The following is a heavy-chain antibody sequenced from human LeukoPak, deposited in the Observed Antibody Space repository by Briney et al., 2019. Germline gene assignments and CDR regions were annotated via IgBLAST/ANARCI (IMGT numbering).Heavy chain of an antibody. D-gene: IGHD6-19*01. V-gene: IGHV3-23*01. J-gene: IGHJ4*02. CDR1: GFTFSSYA. CDR2: ISGSGGST. Sequence: AGGSLRLSCAASGFTFSSYAMSWVRQAPGKGLEWVSAISGSGGSTYYADSVKGRFTISRDNSKNTLYLQMNSLRAEDTAVYYCAKGGGKYSSGYWFDCWGQGTLVTVSS. CDR3: AKGGGKYSSGYWFDC.